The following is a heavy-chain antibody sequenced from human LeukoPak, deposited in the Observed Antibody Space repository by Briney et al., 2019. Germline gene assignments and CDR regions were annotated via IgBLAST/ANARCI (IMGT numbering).Heavy chain of an antibody. J-gene: IGHJ6*03. CDR1: GYSFTSYW. V-gene: IGHV5-51*01. Sequence: GESLKISCRGSGYSFTSYWIGWVRQMPGKGLEWMGIIYPGDSDTRYSPPFPSQVTISADNSISTAYLLWSSLKDSDTPVYYCARLGYSSSSMVFYYMDVWGKGTTVTVSS. CDR2: IYPGDSDT. CDR3: ARLGYSSSSMVFYYMDV. D-gene: IGHD6-6*01.